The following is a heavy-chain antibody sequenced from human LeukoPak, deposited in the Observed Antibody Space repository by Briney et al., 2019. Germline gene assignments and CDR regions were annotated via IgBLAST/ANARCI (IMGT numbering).Heavy chain of an antibody. J-gene: IGHJ4*02. CDR3: AVCQGTTVTPFDY. V-gene: IGHV1-24*01. D-gene: IGHD4-17*01. CDR1: GYTLTELS. CDR2: FDPEDGET. Sequence: ASVKVSCTVSGYTLTELSMHWVRQAPGKGLEWMGGFDPEDGETIYAQKFQGRVTMTEDTSTDTAYMELSSLRSEDTAVYYCAVCQGTTVTPFDYWGQGTLVTVSS.